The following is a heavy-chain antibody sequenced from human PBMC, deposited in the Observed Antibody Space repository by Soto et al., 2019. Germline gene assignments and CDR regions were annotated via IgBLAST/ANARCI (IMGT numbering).Heavy chain of an antibody. Sequence: PGESLKISCKGSGYSFTSYWISWVRQMPGKGLEWMGRIDPSDSYTNYSPSFQGHVTISADKPISTAYLQWSSLKASDTAMYYCARLAPIVVVPAAIDYYYGMDVWGQGTTVTVSS. J-gene: IGHJ6*02. CDR3: ARLAPIVVVPAAIDYYYGMDV. D-gene: IGHD2-2*01. V-gene: IGHV5-10-1*01. CDR1: GYSFTSYW. CDR2: IDPSDSYT.